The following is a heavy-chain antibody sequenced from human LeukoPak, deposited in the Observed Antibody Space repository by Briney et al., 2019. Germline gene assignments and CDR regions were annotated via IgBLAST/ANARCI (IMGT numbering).Heavy chain of an antibody. V-gene: IGHV3-30*02. CDR3: ARDDYGGIDY. CDR1: GFTFSSYG. CDR2: IRSDGSNK. Sequence: GGSLRLSCAASGFTFSSYGMHWVRQAPGKGLEWVAFIRSDGSNKYYADSVKGRFTISRDNAKNSLYLQMNSLRAEDTAVYYCARDDYGGIDYWGQGTLVTVSS. D-gene: IGHD4-17*01. J-gene: IGHJ4*02.